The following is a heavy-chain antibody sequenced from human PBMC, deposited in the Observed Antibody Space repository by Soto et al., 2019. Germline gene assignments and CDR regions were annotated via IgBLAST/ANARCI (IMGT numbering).Heavy chain of an antibody. CDR1: GGSVSKFA. CDR3: ARDDATHCGDDCYRYFYYGMDV. J-gene: IGHJ6*02. Sequence: SVKVSCKASGGSVSKFAINWVRQAPGQGLEWMGGIIPTLGTTDYAHKFQGRVTITADEATRTAYMELSGLRSEDTAVYYCARDDATHCGDDCYRYFYYGMDVWGQGPTVTVSS. V-gene: IGHV1-69*13. D-gene: IGHD2-21*02. CDR2: IIPTLGTT.